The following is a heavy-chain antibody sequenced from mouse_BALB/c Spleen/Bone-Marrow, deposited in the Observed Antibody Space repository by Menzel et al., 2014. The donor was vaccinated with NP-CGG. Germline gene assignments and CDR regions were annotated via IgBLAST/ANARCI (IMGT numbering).Heavy chain of an antibody. CDR2: IDPGNGDT. CDR3: NAEHGNYHYFDY. J-gene: IGHJ2*01. Sequence: EVKLVESGAELVRSGASVKLSCTASGFNIKDYYMHWVKQRPEQGLEWIGWIDPGNGDTEYAPKFQGKATKTADTSSNTAYLQLSSLTSEDTAVYYCNAEHGNYHYFDYWGQGTTLTVSS. V-gene: IGHV14-4*02. CDR1: GFNIKDYY. D-gene: IGHD6-1*01.